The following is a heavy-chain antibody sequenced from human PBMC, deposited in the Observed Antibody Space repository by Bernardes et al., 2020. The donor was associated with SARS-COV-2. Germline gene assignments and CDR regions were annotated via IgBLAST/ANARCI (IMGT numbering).Heavy chain of an antibody. Sequence: SETLSLTCAAYGGSFSGYYWSWIRQSPGKGLEWIGEINHRRDTNYNMSLKSRLTISVDTPKNQFSLKLNSVTAADSAVYYCGRGMSDINRIRGRKFAGRWFDPWGQGILVSVSS. CDR1: GGSFSGYY. CDR2: INHRRDT. V-gene: IGHV4-34*01. CDR3: GRGMSDINRIRGRKFAGRWFDP. D-gene: IGHD3-10*01. J-gene: IGHJ5*02.